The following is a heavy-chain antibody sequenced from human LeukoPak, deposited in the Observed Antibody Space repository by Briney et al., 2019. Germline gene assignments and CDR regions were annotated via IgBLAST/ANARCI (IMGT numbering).Heavy chain of an antibody. V-gene: IGHV1-8*03. D-gene: IGHD3-22*01. CDR2: MNPNSGNT. CDR1: GYTFTSYD. Sequence: ASVKVSCKASGYTFTSYDINWVRQAPGQGLEWMGWMNPNSGNTGYAQKFQGRVTITRNTSISTAYMELSSLRSEDTAVYYCARGHPYYDSSGLMDYWGQGTLVTVSS. CDR3: ARGHPYYDSSGLMDY. J-gene: IGHJ4*02.